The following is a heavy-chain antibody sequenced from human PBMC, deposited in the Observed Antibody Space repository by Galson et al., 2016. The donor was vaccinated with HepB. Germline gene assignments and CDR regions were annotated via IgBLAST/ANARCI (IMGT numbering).Heavy chain of an antibody. Sequence: SLRLSCAGSGFSFSGHYMDWVRQAPGKGLEWVGRIRNKRNNYITEYAASVIGRFTISRDDSRNSVDLQMNTLKTEDTAVYYCARMANGADSDWGQGTLVTVSS. CDR1: GFSFSGHY. V-gene: IGHV3-72*01. J-gene: IGHJ4*02. D-gene: IGHD2-8*01. CDR2: IRNKRNNYIT. CDR3: ARMANGADSD.